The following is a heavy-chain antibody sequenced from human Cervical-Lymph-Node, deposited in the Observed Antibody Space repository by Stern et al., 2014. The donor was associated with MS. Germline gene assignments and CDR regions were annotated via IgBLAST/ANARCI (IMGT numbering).Heavy chain of an antibody. V-gene: IGHV4-59*08. CDR2: LYYSGHT. CDR1: GGSISSNY. J-gene: IGHJ4*02. CDR3: ARHGPPRRRDDSNHPNFDY. Sequence: QVQLQESGPGLVKPSETLSLTCTVSGGSISSNYWSWIRQPPGKGLEWIGYLYYSGHTNYNPSLKSRGTTSVDTSKNQFSPRLSAVTAADTAVYYCARHGPPRRRDDSNHPNFDYWGPGTLVAVSS. D-gene: IGHD5-24*01.